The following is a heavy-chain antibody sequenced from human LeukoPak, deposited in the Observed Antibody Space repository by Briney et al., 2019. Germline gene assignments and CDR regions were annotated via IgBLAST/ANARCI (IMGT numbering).Heavy chain of an antibody. J-gene: IGHJ4*02. V-gene: IGHV1-2*02. CDR1: GYTFTHYY. CDR2: INPNSGGT. Sequence: ASVTVSCQPSGYTFTHYYMHWVRQAPGHGLEWMGWINPNSGGTNYAQKFQGRVTMTRDTSISTAYMELSRLRSDDTAVYYCAREEIVVAGTDYWGQGTLVTVSS. D-gene: IGHD6-19*01. CDR3: AREEIVVAGTDY.